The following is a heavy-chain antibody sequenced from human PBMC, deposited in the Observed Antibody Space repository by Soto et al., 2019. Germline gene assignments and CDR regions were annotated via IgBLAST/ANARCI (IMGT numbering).Heavy chain of an antibody. CDR2: IWYDGSNK. D-gene: IGHD6-6*01. CDR3: ARPFWPEEIAARDAFDI. Sequence: GGSLRLSCAASGFTFSSYGMHWVRQAPGKGLEWVAVIWYDGSNKYYADSVKGRFTISRDNSKNTLYLQMSSLRAEDTAVYYCARPFWPEEIAARDAFDIWGQGTMVTVSS. J-gene: IGHJ3*02. CDR1: GFTFSSYG. V-gene: IGHV3-33*01.